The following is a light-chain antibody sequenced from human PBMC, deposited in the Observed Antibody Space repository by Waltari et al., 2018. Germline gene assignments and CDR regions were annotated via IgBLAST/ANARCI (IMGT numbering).Light chain of an antibody. J-gene: IGKJ1*01. Sequence: EIVLTQSPATLSWSPGERATLSCRASQSVGISLAWYQQKPGQAPRLLICDASNRATGIPVRFSGGGSGTDFTLTISSLEPEDFAVYYCQQRSKWALTFGQGTKVEIK. V-gene: IGKV3-11*01. CDR1: QSVGIS. CDR3: QQRSKWALT. CDR2: DAS.